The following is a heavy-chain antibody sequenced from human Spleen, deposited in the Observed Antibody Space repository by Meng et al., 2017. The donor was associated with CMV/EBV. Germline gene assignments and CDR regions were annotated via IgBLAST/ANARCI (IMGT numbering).Heavy chain of an antibody. CDR2: ISYDGSNK. D-gene: IGHD3-22*01. Sequence: GGSLRLSCAASGFTFSSYAMHWVRQAPGKGLEWVAVISYDGSNKYYADSVKGRFTISRDNSKNTLYLQMNSLRAEDTAVYYCARDSSGYHPTELGAFDIWGQGTMVTVSS. J-gene: IGHJ3*02. V-gene: IGHV3-30-3*01. CDR3: ARDSSGYHPTELGAFDI. CDR1: GFTFSSYA.